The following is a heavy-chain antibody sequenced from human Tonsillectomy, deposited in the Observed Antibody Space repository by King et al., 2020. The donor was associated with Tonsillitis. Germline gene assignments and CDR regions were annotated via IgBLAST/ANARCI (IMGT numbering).Heavy chain of an antibody. CDR2: IYPVVSDA. J-gene: IGHJ4*02. Sequence: QLVQSGAEVKKPGESLKISCKGSGYNFTTYWIGWVRKIPGKGLEWMGIIYPVVSDARYSPSFQGQGSLSADKSILTAYLQWSSLKASDTAIFYCARGEGFDFDYWGQGTLVTVSS. D-gene: IGHD3-16*01. CDR3: ARGEGFDFDY. CDR1: GYNFTTYW. V-gene: IGHV5-51*01.